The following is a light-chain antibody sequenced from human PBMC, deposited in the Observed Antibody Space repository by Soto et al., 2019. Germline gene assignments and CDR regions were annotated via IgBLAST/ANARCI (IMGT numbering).Light chain of an antibody. CDR3: QQRSNWPPLT. CDR1: ESVSSIF. CDR2: GAS. Sequence: EVVLTQSPGTLSLSPGERATLSCRASESVSSIFLAWYQQRPGQAPRLLIYGASQRATGIPDRFSGSGSGTDLTLTISRLEPEDLAVYYCQQRSNWPPLTFGGGTKVEIK. V-gene: IGKV3D-20*02. J-gene: IGKJ4*01.